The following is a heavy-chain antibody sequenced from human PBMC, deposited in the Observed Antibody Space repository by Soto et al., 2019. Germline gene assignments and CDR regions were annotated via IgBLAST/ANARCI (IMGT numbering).Heavy chain of an antibody. CDR1: GYTFTDYY. V-gene: IGHV1-69*13. Sequence: ASVKVSCKASGYTFTDYYIHWVRQAPGQGLEWMGSITPIYPTTNYAEKFQGRLTVTADGSTNTAYMELNSLTSEDTAVYYCARIPRYSFPTSDDLDSWGQGTLVTVSS. CDR2: ITPIYPTT. CDR3: ARIPRYSFPTSDDLDS. J-gene: IGHJ4*02. D-gene: IGHD5-18*01.